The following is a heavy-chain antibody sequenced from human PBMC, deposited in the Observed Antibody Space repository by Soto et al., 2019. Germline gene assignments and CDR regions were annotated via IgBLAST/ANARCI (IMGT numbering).Heavy chain of an antibody. CDR1: GYTFTSYD. Sequence: ASVKVSCKASGYTFTSYDINWVRQATGQGLEWMGWMNPNSGNTGYAQKFQGRVTMTRNTSISTAYMELSSLRSEDTAVYYCASLYYDFWSGYLTRNYYYYGMDVWG. D-gene: IGHD3-3*01. J-gene: IGHJ6*02. CDR3: ASLYYDFWSGYLTRNYYYYGMDV. CDR2: MNPNSGNT. V-gene: IGHV1-8*01.